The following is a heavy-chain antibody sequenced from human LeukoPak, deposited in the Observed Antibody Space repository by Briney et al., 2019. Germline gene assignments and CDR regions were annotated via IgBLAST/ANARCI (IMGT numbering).Heavy chain of an antibody. Sequence: GGSLRLSCAASGFTFSSYWMSWVRQAPGKGLEWVANIKQDGSEKYYVDSVKGRFTISRDNAKNSLYLQMNSLRAEDTAVYYCARDQAVRYYDSSGLFDYWGQGTLVTVSS. CDR3: ARDQAVRYYDSSGLFDY. CDR1: GFTFSSYW. J-gene: IGHJ4*02. CDR2: IKQDGSEK. D-gene: IGHD3-22*01. V-gene: IGHV3-7*01.